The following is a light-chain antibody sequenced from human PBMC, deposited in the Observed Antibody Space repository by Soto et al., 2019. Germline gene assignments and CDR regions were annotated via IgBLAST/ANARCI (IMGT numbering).Light chain of an antibody. Sequence: EIVLTQSPGTLSLSPGERATLSCRASQSVSSSYLARYQQIPGQAPRLLIYGPSSRATGIPDRFSGIGSGTHFTITIWRLEPEDFAVYYCQQYGSSPPWTFGQGTKVQLK. CDR1: QSVSSSY. J-gene: IGKJ1*01. CDR3: QQYGSSPPWT. V-gene: IGKV3-20*01. CDR2: GPS.